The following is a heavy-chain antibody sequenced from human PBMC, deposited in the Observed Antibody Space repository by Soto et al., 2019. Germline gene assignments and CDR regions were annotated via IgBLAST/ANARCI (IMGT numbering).Heavy chain of an antibody. D-gene: IGHD6-19*01. CDR3: ATTVAGFFDH. V-gene: IGHV3-7*01. CDR1: GFTFSSYW. Sequence: EVQLVESGGGLVQPGGSLRLSCVASGFTFSSYWMSWVRPAPGKGLEWVANIKQDGSDQYYVDSERGRFTISRDNAKNSLYLQIDILRVEDTAVYDWATTVAGFFDHWGQGTLATVSS. CDR2: IKQDGSDQ. J-gene: IGHJ4*02.